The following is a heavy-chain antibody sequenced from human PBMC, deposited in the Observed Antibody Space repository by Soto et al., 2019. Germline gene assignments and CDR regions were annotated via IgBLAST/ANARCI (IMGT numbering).Heavy chain of an antibody. CDR2: IDPRDSYI. CDR3: ARLYCTTDTCDSWFDP. J-gene: IGHJ5*02. CDR1: GYTFTTFW. V-gene: IGHV5-10-1*01. Sequence: AGESLKISCTGFGYTFTTFWISWVRQMPGKGLEWMGRIDPRDSYINYSPSFQGHVTISVDKSINTAYLQWGSLKASDTAMYYCARLYCTTDTCDSWFDPWGQGTLVTVSS. D-gene: IGHD2-2*01.